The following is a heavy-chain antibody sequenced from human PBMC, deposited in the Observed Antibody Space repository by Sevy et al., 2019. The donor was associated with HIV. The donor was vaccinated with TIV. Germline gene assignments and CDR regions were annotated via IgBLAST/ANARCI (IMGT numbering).Heavy chain of an antibody. Sequence: ASVKVSCKVSGYTLSQLSMHWVRLAPGKGLEWMGSFDPEDDETIYAQKSQDRVTMTEDTSTNTAYMELSSLRSEDTAVYYCATTKDYYESSGDPFDYWGQGTLVTVSS. J-gene: IGHJ4*02. CDR3: ATTKDYYESSGDPFDY. CDR2: FDPEDDET. CDR1: GYTLSQLS. D-gene: IGHD3-22*01. V-gene: IGHV1-24*01.